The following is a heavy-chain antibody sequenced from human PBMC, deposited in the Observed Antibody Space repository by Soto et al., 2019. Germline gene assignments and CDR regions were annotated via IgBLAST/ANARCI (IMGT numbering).Heavy chain of an antibody. V-gene: IGHV3-7*03. CDR1: GFTFSSYW. J-gene: IGHJ4*02. Sequence: EVQLVESGGGLVQPGGSLRLSCAASGFTFSSYWMSWVRQAPGKGLEWVANIKQDGSEKYYVDSVKGRFTISRDNAKNSLYLQMNSLRAEDTAVYYCARHSSSWYDRVYFDYWGQGTLVTVSS. CDR3: ARHSSSWYDRVYFDY. CDR2: IKQDGSEK. D-gene: IGHD6-13*01.